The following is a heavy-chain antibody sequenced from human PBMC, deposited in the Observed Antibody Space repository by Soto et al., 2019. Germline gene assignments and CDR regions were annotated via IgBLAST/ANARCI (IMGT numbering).Heavy chain of an antibody. CDR3: AGGPRYWSFAL. Sequence: GELQQWGTGLLKPSETLSLNCSVYGGSSRAYHWSWIRQSPGEGLEWIGEFSYSGSLNYNPSLKGRGAVSLDTSTNNFSLTMTSVTAADTAVYFGAGGPRYWSFALWGRGTLVTVS. V-gene: IGHV4-34*01. D-gene: IGHD1-20*01. J-gene: IGHJ2*01. CDR1: GGSSRAYH. CDR2: FSYSGSL.